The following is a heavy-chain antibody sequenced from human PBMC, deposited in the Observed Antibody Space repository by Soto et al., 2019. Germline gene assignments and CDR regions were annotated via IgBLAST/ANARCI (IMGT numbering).Heavy chain of an antibody. V-gene: IGHV3-30*04. CDR1: VFTFNISP. Sequence: QLMESGGGVVQPGRSLRLSCTAAVFTFNISPMHWVSQAPGKGLEWVALILYDGSDRYYADSVKGRFTVSRDNSKNTLYLQMNNLTTEDTAVYYCARDLGGYSYGEGYWGQGTLVTVSS. CDR2: ILYDGSDR. CDR3: ARDLGGYSYGEGY. J-gene: IGHJ4*02. D-gene: IGHD5-18*01.